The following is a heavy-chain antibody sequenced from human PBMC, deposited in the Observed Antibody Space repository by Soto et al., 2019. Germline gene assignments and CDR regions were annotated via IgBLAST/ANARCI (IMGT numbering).Heavy chain of an antibody. Sequence: QVQLQESCPCLVRPSETLSLTCTVSSDPISGLYWTWIRHPAGKGLEWIGRIYSSGDTNYNTSLTGRVIMSLDTSKNQFSLKLTSVTAADTAVYYCARAAKCKSYVDCFAWLDYWGQGTLVTVSS. V-gene: IGHV4-4*07. CDR1: SDPISGLY. CDR2: IYSSGDT. CDR3: ARAAKCKSYVDCFAWLDY. D-gene: IGHD3-9*01. J-gene: IGHJ4*02.